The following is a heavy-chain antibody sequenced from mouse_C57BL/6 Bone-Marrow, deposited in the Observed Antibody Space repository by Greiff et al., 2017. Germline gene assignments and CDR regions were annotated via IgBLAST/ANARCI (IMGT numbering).Heavy chain of an antibody. Sequence: VQLQESGPELVKPGASVKISCKASGYAFSSSWMNWVKQRPGKGLEWIGRIYPGDGDTNYNGKFKGKATLTADKSSSTAYMQLSSLTSEDSAVYFCARGGLLQGFDYWGQGTTLTVSS. J-gene: IGHJ2*01. CDR1: GYAFSSSW. D-gene: IGHD2-3*01. V-gene: IGHV1-82*01. CDR2: IYPGDGDT. CDR3: ARGGLLQGFDY.